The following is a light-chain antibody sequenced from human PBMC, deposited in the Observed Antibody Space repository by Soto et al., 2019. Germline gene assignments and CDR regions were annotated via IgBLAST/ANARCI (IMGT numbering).Light chain of an antibody. CDR3: LQHNSYPIT. CDR2: GAS. J-gene: IGKJ5*01. CDR1: QSVSGSY. V-gene: IGKV3-20*01. Sequence: EIVLTQSPGTLSLSPGERATLSCRASQSVSGSYLAWYQQKPGQAPRLLIYGASSRATGIPDRFSGSGSGTDFTLTISRLEPEDFATYYCLQHNSYPITFGQGTRLEIK.